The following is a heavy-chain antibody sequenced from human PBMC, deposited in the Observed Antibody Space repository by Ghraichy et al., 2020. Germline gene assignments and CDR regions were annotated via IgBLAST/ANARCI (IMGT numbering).Heavy chain of an antibody. CDR2: INHSGST. CDR1: GGSFSGYY. Sequence: SETLSLTCAVYGGSFSGYYWSWIRQPPGKGLEWIGEINHSGSTNYNPSLKSRVTISVDTSKNQFSLKLSSVTAADTAVYYCARGFVRVATSPLSPLYFDYWGQGTPGHRLL. CDR3: ARGFVRVATSPLSPLYFDY. V-gene: IGHV4-34*01. J-gene: IGHJ4*02. D-gene: IGHD5-12*01.